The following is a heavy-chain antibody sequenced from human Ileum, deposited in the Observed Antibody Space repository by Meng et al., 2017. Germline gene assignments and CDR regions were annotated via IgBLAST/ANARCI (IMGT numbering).Heavy chain of an antibody. V-gene: IGHV4-4*02. CDR3: VRHGGKYFDS. CDR1: GGAISSSFY. J-gene: IGHJ4*02. CDR2: IYLAGSP. D-gene: IGHD2-15*01. Sequence: QSQLHERGPGLVEPSGTTSFPCTVSGGAISSSFYWSWVRKPPGKGREWIGQIYLAGSPNYNPSLEIRVTISVDKSKNQFSLRLTSVTAADTAIFYCVRHGGKYFDSWGQGTLVTVSS.